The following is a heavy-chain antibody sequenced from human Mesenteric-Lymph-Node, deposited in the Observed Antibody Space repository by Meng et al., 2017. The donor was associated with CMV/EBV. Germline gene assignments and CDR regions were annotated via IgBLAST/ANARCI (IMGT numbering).Heavy chain of an antibody. CDR2: INPRGDST. V-gene: IGHV1-46*01. Sequence: ASGDTFTNYSFPWVRQVPGQGLEWMGLINPRGDSTSHAQKFQGRVTMTRDTSTSTVYMELSSLRSEDTAMYYCVRGGRDGYNYVLDYWGQGTLVTVSS. CDR1: GDTFTNYS. J-gene: IGHJ4*02. CDR3: VRGGRDGYNYVLDY. D-gene: IGHD5-24*01.